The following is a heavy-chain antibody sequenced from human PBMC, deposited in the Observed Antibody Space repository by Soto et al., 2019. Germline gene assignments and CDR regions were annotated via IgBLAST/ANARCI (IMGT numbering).Heavy chain of an antibody. Sequence: PGGSLRLSCAASGFTFSSYSMNWVRQAPGKGLEWVSYISSSSSTIYYADSVKGRFTISRDNAKNSLYLQMNSLRAEDTAVYYCASSSSSGWLSNWFDPWGQGTLVTVSS. CDR1: GFTFSSYS. D-gene: IGHD6-19*01. CDR3: ASSSSSGWLSNWFDP. CDR2: ISSSSSTI. V-gene: IGHV3-48*01. J-gene: IGHJ5*02.